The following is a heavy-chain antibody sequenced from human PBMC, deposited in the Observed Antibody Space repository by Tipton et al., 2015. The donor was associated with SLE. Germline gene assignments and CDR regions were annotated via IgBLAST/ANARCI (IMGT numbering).Heavy chain of an antibody. J-gene: IGHJ3*02. D-gene: IGHD2-21*01. CDR3: AREVITITDSDAFGI. V-gene: IGHV4-31*03. Sequence: TLSLTCTVSGGSISSNNFFWSWLRQHPGKGLEWIGYIYYSGSAFYNPSLKSRVTMSVDTSKNQFFMRLSSATAADTAVYYCAREVITITDSDAFGIWGQGTMVTVSS. CDR2: IYYSGSA. CDR1: GGSISSNNFF.